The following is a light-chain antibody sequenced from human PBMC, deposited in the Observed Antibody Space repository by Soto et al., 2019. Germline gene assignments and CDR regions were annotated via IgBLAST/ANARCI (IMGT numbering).Light chain of an antibody. CDR2: EDS. V-gene: IGLV2-23*01. CDR3: CSYAGSFSVI. Sequence: QSALTQPASVSGSPGQSITISCTGTHSDVGSYNLVSWYQQHPGKSPKLIIYEDSKRPSGVSNRFSGSKSGYTASLTISGLEAEDEADYYCCSYAGSFSVIFGGGTKLTVL. CDR1: HSDVGSYNL. J-gene: IGLJ2*01.